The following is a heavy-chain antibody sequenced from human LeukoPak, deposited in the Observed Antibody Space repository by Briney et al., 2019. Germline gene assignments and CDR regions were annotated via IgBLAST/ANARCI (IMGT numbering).Heavy chain of an antibody. Sequence: SGRSLRLSCAASGFAFRRYGMHWVRQAPGKGLEGVALISHDGTNKNHVDSVKGRFTISRDNSNNTLYLQMNSLRPEDTAVYYCARGPGALDYWGQGTLVTVSS. V-gene: IGHV3-30*03. CDR1: GFAFRRYG. CDR2: ISHDGTNK. D-gene: IGHD2-2*01. CDR3: ARGPGALDY. J-gene: IGHJ4*02.